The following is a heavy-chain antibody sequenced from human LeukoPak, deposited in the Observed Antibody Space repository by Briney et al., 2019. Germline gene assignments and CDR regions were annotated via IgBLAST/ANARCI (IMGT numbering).Heavy chain of an antibody. CDR3: ARGLLGVDY. Sequence: PSETLSLTCAVYGGSLSGYYWSWIRQPPGKGLEWIGEINHSGSTNYNPSLKSRVTISVDTSKNQFSLKLSSVTAADTAVYYCARGLLGVDYWGQGTLVTVSS. V-gene: IGHV4-34*01. CDR2: INHSGST. J-gene: IGHJ4*02. D-gene: IGHD7-27*01. CDR1: GGSLSGYY.